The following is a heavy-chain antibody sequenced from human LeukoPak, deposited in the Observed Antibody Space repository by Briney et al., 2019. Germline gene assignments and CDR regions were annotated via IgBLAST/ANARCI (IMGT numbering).Heavy chain of an antibody. V-gene: IGHV3-23*01. CDR1: RFTFSSYA. CDR2: ISGSGGST. Sequence: GGSLRLSCAASRFTFSSYAMNWVRQAPGKGLEWVSAISGSGGSTYYADSVKGRFTISRDNSKNTLYLQMNSLRAEDTAVYYCAKRYDSSGYSFDYWGQGTLVTVSS. J-gene: IGHJ4*02. CDR3: AKRYDSSGYSFDY. D-gene: IGHD3-22*01.